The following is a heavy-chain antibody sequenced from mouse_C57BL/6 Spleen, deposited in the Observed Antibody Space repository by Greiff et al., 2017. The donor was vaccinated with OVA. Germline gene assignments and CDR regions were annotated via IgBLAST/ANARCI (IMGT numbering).Heavy chain of an antibody. J-gene: IGHJ2*01. Sequence: VQVVESGAELVKPGASVKISCKASGYAFSSYWMNWVKQRPGKGLEWIGQIYPGDGDTNYNGKFKGKATLTADKSSSTAYMQLSSLTSEDSAVYFCARRDYYGSSRDYFDYWGQGTTLTVSS. CDR1: GYAFSSYW. CDR3: ARRDYYGSSRDYFDY. V-gene: IGHV1-80*01. CDR2: IYPGDGDT. D-gene: IGHD1-1*01.